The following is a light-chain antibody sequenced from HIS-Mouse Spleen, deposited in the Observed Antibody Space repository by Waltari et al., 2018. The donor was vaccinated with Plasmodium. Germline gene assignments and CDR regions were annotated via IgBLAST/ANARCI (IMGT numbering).Light chain of an antibody. CDR3: YSTDSSGNHRV. CDR2: EDS. CDR1: ALPKKS. V-gene: IGLV3-10*01. Sequence: SYELTQPPSASVSPGQTDRITCAGAALPKKSAYWYQQKSGQAPVLVIYEDSKRPSGIPERFSGSSSGTMATLTISGAQVEDEADYYCYSTDSSGNHRVFGGGTKLTVL. J-gene: IGLJ3*02.